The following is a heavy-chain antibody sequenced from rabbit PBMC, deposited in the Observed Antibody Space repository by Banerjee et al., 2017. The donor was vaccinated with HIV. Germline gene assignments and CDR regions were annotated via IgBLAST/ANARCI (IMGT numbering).Heavy chain of an antibody. V-gene: IGHV1S45*01. Sequence: QEQLEESGGGLVKPGGTLTLTCKASGIDFSSDYYMCWVRQAPGKGLEWIASIYTGSGSTYYASWAKGRFTISKTSSTTVTLQMTSLTAADTATYFCAGDPWSGWNLWGPGTLVTVS. D-gene: IGHD4-1*01. CDR3: AGDPWSGWNL. CDR1: GIDFSSDYY. CDR2: IYTGSGST. J-gene: IGHJ4*01.